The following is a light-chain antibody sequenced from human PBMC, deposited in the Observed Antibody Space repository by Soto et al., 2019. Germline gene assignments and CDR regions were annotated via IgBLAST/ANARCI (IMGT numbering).Light chain of an antibody. CDR3: QQYHVYSPWT. J-gene: IGKJ1*01. Sequence: DIRMTQSSSALSASVGDRVTITCRASQSISSWLAWYQQKPGKAPKLLVYDVSTLESGVPSRFSGSGSGTEFTLTITSLQPDDFATYYCQQYHVYSPWTFGQGTKVDI. CDR1: QSISSW. V-gene: IGKV1-5*01. CDR2: DVS.